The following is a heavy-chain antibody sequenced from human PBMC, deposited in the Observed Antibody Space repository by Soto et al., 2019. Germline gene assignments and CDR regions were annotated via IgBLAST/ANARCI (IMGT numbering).Heavy chain of an antibody. D-gene: IGHD2-21*02. V-gene: IGHV3-23*01. CDR2: ISGVGGST. Sequence: EVQLLESGGGLVERGGSLRLSCVVSGFTLRMYAMSWVRQAPGKGLEWVSHISGVGGSTHYADSVKGRFTISSDNSKSTLYLQMNNVRPEDTAVYYCAKESGDLPFDFCGQGALVTISS. J-gene: IGHJ4*02. CDR1: GFTLRMYA. CDR3: AKESGDLPFDF.